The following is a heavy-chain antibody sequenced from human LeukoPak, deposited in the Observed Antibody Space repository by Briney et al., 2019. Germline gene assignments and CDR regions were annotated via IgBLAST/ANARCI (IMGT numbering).Heavy chain of an antibody. CDR1: GFTFSSYA. V-gene: IGHV3-23*01. Sequence: GGSLRLSCAASGFTFSSYAMSWVRQAPGKGLEWVSAISGSGGSTYYADSVKGRFTISRDNSKNTLYLQMNSPRAEDTAVYYCAKDGSVVVPAAMSYWGQGTLVTVSS. J-gene: IGHJ4*02. CDR2: ISGSGGST. D-gene: IGHD2-2*01. CDR3: AKDGSVVVPAAMSY.